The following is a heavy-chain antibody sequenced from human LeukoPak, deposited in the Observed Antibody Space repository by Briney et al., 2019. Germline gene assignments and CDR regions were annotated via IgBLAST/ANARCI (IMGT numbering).Heavy chain of an antibody. CDR3: ARHRRYYGSGSYYSDFDS. CDR1: GGSISSSDYY. Sequence: SETLSLTCTVSGGSISSSDYYWGWIRQPPGKGLEWIGSIFYSGSTYYNPSLRTPVTISADMSKNYFSLRLSSVTAADKATYYCARHRRYYGSGSYYSDFDSWGQGILVTVSS. D-gene: IGHD3-10*01. CDR2: IFYSGST. V-gene: IGHV4-39*01. J-gene: IGHJ4*02.